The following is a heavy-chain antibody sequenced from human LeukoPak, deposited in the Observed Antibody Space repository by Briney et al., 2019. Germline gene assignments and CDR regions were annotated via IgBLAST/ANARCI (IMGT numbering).Heavy chain of an antibody. CDR1: GYTFTSYD. CDR2: MNPNSSNT. D-gene: IGHD4-17*01. V-gene: IGHV1-8*03. CDR3: ARAPVTTGPYYYYMDV. J-gene: IGHJ6*03. Sequence: ASVKDSCKASGYTFTSYDINWVRQATGQGLEWMGWMNPNSSNTGYAQKFQGRVTITRSTSISTAYMELSSLRSEDTAVYYCARAPVTTGPYYYYMDVWGKGTAVTVSS.